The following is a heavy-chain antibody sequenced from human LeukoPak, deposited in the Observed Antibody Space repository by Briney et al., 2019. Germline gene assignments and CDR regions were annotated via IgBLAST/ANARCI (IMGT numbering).Heavy chain of an antibody. D-gene: IGHD2-21*02. J-gene: IGHJ4*02. CDR1: GGPISSYY. CDR3: ARDGLYCGGDCYPFDY. V-gene: IGHV4-59*12. CDR2: IYYSGST. Sequence: SETLSLTCTVSGGPISSYYWSWIRQPPGKGLEWIGYIYYSGSTNYNPSLKSRVTISVDTSKNQFSLKLSSVTAADTAVYYCARDGLYCGGDCYPFDYWGQGTLVTVSS.